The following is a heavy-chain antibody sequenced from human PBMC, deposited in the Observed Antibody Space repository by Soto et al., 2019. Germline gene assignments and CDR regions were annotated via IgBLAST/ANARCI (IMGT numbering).Heavy chain of an antibody. CDR1: GFTFSDYY. D-gene: IGHD2-15*01. Sequence: GGSLRLSCAASGFTFSDYYMSWIRQAPGKGLEWVSYISSSGSTIYYADSVKGRFTISRDNAKNSLYLQMNSLRAEDTAVYYCARVDCSGGSCYSYYYYYMDVWGKGTTVTVSS. J-gene: IGHJ6*03. V-gene: IGHV3-11*01. CDR2: ISSSGSTI. CDR3: ARVDCSGGSCYSYYYYYMDV.